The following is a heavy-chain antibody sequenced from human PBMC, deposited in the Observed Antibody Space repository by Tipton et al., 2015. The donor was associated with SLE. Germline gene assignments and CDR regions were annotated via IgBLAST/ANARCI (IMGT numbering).Heavy chain of an antibody. CDR3: ARGSRTSSWYVDY. CDR1: GGSISNYY. J-gene: IGHJ4*02. CDR2: ISTSGST. V-gene: IGHV4-4*07. Sequence: TLSLTCTVSGGSISNYYWTCIRQPAGKVLEWLGRISTSGSTNYNPSLTSRVTMSLDTSKNQFSLNLSFLTAADTAVYYCARGSRTSSWYVDYWGQGTLVTVSS. D-gene: IGHD6-13*01.